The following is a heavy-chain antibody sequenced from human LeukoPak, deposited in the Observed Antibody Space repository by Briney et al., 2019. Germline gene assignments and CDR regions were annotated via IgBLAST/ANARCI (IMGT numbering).Heavy chain of an antibody. J-gene: IGHJ4*02. Sequence: SETLSLTCTVSGGSISSGSYYWSWIRQPPGKGLEWIGYIYYSGSTYYNPSLKSRVTISVDTSKNQFSLKLSSVTAADTAVYYCARSIVVVPAAYAPYYFDYWGQGTLVTVSS. D-gene: IGHD2-2*01. CDR1: GGSISSGSYY. V-gene: IGHV4-30-4*08. CDR2: IYYSGST. CDR3: ARSIVVVPAAYAPYYFDY.